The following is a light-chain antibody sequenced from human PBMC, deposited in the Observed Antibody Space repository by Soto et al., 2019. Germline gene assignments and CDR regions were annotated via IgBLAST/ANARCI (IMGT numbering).Light chain of an antibody. J-gene: IGKJ2*01. CDR3: HQYNNWPPYT. V-gene: IGKV3-15*01. Sequence: EIVMTQSPATLSVSPGERATLSCRASQSVSSNLAWYQQKPGQAPRRLLYGASTRATGIPARFSGSGSGTEFTNTISSPQSDDFAVYYCHQYNNWPPYTFGQGTKLEIK. CDR1: QSVSSN. CDR2: GAS.